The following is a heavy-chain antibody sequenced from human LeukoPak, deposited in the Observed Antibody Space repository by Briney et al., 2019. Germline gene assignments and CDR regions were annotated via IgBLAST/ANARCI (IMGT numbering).Heavy chain of an antibody. J-gene: IGHJ4*02. Sequence: GESLKISCKGSGYNFTNHWIAWVRQKPGKGLEWIGIIYPDDSDTRYSPSFQGQVTISADKSISTAYLQWSSLKASDTAMYYCARSPSGIAAAGTFDYWGQGTLVTVSS. CDR1: GYNFTNHW. V-gene: IGHV5-51*01. CDR2: IYPDDSDT. D-gene: IGHD6-13*01. CDR3: ARSPSGIAAAGTFDY.